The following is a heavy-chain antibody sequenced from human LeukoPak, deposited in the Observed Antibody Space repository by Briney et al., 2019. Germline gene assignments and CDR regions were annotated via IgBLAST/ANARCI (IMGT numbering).Heavy chain of an antibody. Sequence: AGGSLRLSCAASGFTFSSYGMHWVRQAPGKGREWVAVIWYDGSNKYYADSVKGRFTISRDNSKNTLYLQMNSLRAEDTAVYYCARDKIVATSYYFDYWGQGTLVTVSS. V-gene: IGHV3-33*01. CDR1: GFTFSSYG. D-gene: IGHD5-12*01. CDR2: IWYDGSNK. CDR3: ARDKIVATSYYFDY. J-gene: IGHJ4*02.